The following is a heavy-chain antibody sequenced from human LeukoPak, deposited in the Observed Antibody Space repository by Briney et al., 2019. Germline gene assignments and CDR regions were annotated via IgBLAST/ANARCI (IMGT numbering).Heavy chain of an antibody. D-gene: IGHD3-16*01. CDR3: ARDGDYVWGSWEQRTGLDV. V-gene: IGHV4-59*01. Sequence: SETLSLTCTVSGGSISSYYWSWIRQPPGKGLEWLGYIYYSGSTNYNPSLKSRVTISVDTSKNQFSLKLSSVTAADTAVYYCARDGDYVWGSWEQRTGLDVWGQGTTVTVS. CDR2: IYYSGST. J-gene: IGHJ6*02. CDR1: GGSISSYY.